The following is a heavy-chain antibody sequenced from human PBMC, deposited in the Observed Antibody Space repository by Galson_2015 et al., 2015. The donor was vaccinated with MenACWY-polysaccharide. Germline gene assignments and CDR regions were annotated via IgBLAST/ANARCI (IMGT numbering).Heavy chain of an antibody. CDR3: ARGNLYSSNGMDV. V-gene: IGHV3-30-3*01. CDR1: GFTFSSYD. CDR2: ISSYGGDK. J-gene: IGHJ6*02. D-gene: IGHD5-18*01. Sequence: SLRLSCAASGFTFSSYDFNWVRQAPGKGLEWVAVISSYGGDKYYVDSVKGRFTVSRDISKNTMYLQMDSLRADDTAVYYCARGNLYSSNGMDVWGHGTTVTVSS.